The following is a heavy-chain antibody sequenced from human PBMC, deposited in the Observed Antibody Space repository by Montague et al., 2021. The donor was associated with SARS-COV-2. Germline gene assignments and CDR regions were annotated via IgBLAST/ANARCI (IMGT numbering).Heavy chain of an antibody. V-gene: IGHV4-31*03. J-gene: IGHJ4*03. CDR2: IYYSGST. Sequence: TLSLTCTVSGGSISSGGYYWSWIRQHPGKGLEWIGYIYYSGSTYYNPSLKSRVTISVDTSKNQFSLKLSSVTAADTAVYYCARGQGITVIVVVIGGFDSGGQGTMVTVSS. CDR3: ARGQGITVIVVVIGGFDS. D-gene: IGHD3-22*01. CDR1: GGSISSGGYY.